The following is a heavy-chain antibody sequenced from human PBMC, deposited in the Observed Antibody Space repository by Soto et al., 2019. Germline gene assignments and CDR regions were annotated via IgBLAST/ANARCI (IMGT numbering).Heavy chain of an antibody. CDR1: GGSISSGGYY. CDR2: IYYSGST. V-gene: IGHV4-31*03. CDR3: ARGRGIVATINRSLLFDY. Sequence: QVQLQESGPGLVKPSQTLSLTCTVSGGSISSGGYYWSWIRQHPGKGLEWIGYIYYSGSTYYNPSRKSRVTISIYTSKNQFSLKLSSVTAADTAVYYCARGRGIVATINRSLLFDYWGQGTLVTVSS. J-gene: IGHJ4*02. D-gene: IGHD5-12*01.